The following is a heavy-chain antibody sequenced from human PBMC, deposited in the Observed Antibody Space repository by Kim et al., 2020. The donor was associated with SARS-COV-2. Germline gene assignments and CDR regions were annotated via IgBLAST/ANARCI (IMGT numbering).Heavy chain of an antibody. CDR3: ARCLGESSSFSFDA. J-gene: IGHJ5*02. D-gene: IGHD6-6*01. Sequence: SETLSLTCGVSGDSITNINWWTWVRQPPGKGLEWIGEIYHRGITNYNPSLKSRVTMSVDKSKSQFSLRLTSVTAADTAVYFFARCLGESSSFSFDAWGQG. V-gene: IGHV4-4*02. CDR1: GDSITNINW. CDR2: IYHRGIT.